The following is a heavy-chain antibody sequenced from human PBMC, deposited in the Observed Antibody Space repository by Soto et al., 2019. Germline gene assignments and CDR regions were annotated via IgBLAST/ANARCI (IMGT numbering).Heavy chain of an antibody. CDR3: ARVRIAAAWFDP. D-gene: IGHD6-13*01. CDR1: GGSFSGYY. Sequence: SSETLSLTCAVYGGSFSGYYWSWIRQPPGKGLEWIGEINHVGSTNYNPSLKSRVTISFDTSKNQFSLKLTSVTAADTAVFYCARVRIAAAWFDPWGQGTQVTVSS. CDR2: INHVGST. V-gene: IGHV4-34*01. J-gene: IGHJ5*02.